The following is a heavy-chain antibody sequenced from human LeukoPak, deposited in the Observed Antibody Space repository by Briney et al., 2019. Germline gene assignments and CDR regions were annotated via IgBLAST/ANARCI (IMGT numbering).Heavy chain of an antibody. CDR2: IYYSGST. CDR1: GGSISSSSYY. Sequence: SSETLSLTCTVSGGSISSSSYYWGWIRQPPGKGLEWVGSIYYSGSTYYNPSLKSRVTISVDTSKNQFSLKLSSVTAADTAVYYCARHKRRGIAAPRGSDAFDIWGQGTMVTVSS. CDR3: ARHKRRGIAAPRGSDAFDI. J-gene: IGHJ3*02. V-gene: IGHV4-39*01. D-gene: IGHD6-13*01.